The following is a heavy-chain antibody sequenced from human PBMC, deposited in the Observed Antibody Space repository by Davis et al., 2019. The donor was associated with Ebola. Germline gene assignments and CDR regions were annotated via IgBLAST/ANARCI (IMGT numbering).Heavy chain of an antibody. V-gene: IGHV1-46*01. CDR2: INPRGGST. Sequence: SVHVSRKASRYTYTSYGMHWLRLALGLWLDWRGIINPRGGSTGYAQKFQGRITMTRDTSTSTVYMELSSLRSEDTAVYYCARPHGYDSSGYYSAPHPDYYYMDVWGKGTTVTVAS. CDR1: RYTYTSYG. CDR3: ARPHGYDSSGYYSAPHPDYYYMDV. D-gene: IGHD3-22*01. J-gene: IGHJ6*03.